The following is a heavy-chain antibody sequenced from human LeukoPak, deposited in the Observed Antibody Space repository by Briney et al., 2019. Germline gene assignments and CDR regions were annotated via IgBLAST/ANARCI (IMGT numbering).Heavy chain of an antibody. D-gene: IGHD4-11*01. Sequence: GGSLRLSYAASGFTFSSYGMHWVRQAPGKGLEWVAVISNDGSNKYYADSVKGRFTISRDNSKNTLYVQMNSLRAEDTTVYYCARGSDYSHFDYWGQGTLVTVSS. CDR2: ISNDGSNK. CDR3: ARGSDYSHFDY. V-gene: IGHV3-30*19. CDR1: GFTFSSYG. J-gene: IGHJ4*02.